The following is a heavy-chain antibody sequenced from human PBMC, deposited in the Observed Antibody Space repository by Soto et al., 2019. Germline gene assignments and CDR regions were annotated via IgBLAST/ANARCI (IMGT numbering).Heavy chain of an antibody. CDR1: GGSISSYY. D-gene: IGHD3-3*01. Sequence: SETLSLTCTVSGGSISSYYWSWIRQPPGKGLEWIGYIYYSGSTNYNPSLKSRVTISVDTSKNQFSLKLSSVTAADTAVYYWARASLRFLEWGDPRYYFDYWGQGTLVTVSS. V-gene: IGHV4-59*01. CDR3: ARASLRFLEWGDPRYYFDY. CDR2: IYYSGST. J-gene: IGHJ4*02.